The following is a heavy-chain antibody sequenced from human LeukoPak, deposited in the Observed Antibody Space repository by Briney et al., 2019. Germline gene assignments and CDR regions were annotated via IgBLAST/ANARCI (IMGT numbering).Heavy chain of an antibody. CDR2: IIPIFGTA. V-gene: IGHV1-69*13. Sequence: VASVKVSCKASGGTFSSYAISWVRQAPGQGLEWMGGIIPIFGTANYAQKFQGRVTITADESTSTAYMELSSLRSEDTAVYYCGQTGTTSPYYYYMDVWGKGTTVTVSS. CDR3: GQTGTTSPYYYYMDV. J-gene: IGHJ6*03. D-gene: IGHD1-7*01. CDR1: GGTFSSYA.